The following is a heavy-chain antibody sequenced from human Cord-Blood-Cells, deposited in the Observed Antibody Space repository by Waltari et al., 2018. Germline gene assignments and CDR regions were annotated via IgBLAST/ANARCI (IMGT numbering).Heavy chain of an antibody. V-gene: IGHV1-18*01. CDR3: ARDPRITMVQGVMRVYNWFDP. Sequence: QVQLVQSGAEVKKPGASVKVSCKASGYTFTSYGISWVRQAPGQGLEWMGWISAYNGNTNYAQKLQGRVTMTTDTSTSTDYMELRSLRSDDTAVYYCARDPRITMVQGVMRVYNWFDPWGQGTLVTVSS. CDR1: GYTFTSYG. J-gene: IGHJ5*02. D-gene: IGHD3-10*01. CDR2: ISAYNGNT.